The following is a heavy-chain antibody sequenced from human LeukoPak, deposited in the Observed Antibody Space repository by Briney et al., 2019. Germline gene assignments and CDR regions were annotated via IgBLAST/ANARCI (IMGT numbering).Heavy chain of an antibody. Sequence: PGGSLRLSCAASGFTFSNYGMNWVRQAPGKGLEWVSFTDTSGNYIYYGDSVKGRFTISRDNAKNLVFLQMNGLRAEDTAVYHCARGRSITLLRGVAMSDGFDIWGQGAMVAVSS. CDR2: TDTSGNYI. V-gene: IGHV3-21*01. D-gene: IGHD3-10*01. CDR3: ARGRSITLLRGVAMSDGFDI. J-gene: IGHJ3*02. CDR1: GFTFSNYG.